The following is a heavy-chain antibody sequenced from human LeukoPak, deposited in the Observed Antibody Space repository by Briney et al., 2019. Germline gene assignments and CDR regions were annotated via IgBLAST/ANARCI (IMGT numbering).Heavy chain of an antibody. J-gene: IGHJ4*02. CDR1: GFTFSSYL. CDR2: INPGGSSI. V-gene: IGHV3-74*01. CDR3: AKDGYGYGYYFDY. D-gene: IGHD5-18*01. Sequence: TGGSLRLSCAASGFTFSSYLMHWVRQVPGKGLVWVARINPGGSSITYADSVKGRFTISRDNSKNTLYLQMNSLRAEDTAVYYCAKDGYGYGYYFDYWGQGTLVTVSS.